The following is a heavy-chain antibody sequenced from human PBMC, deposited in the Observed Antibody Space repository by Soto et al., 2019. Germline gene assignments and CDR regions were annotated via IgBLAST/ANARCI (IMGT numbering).Heavy chain of an antibody. CDR3: ALPYYGSGSYYNVRWFDP. CDR1: GFSLSTSGVG. V-gene: IGHV2-5*02. D-gene: IGHD3-10*01. CDR2: IYWDDDK. J-gene: IGHJ5*02. Sequence: QITLKESGPTLVKPTQTLTLTCTFSGFSLSTSGVGVGWIRQPPGKALEWLALIYWDDDKRYSPSLKSRLTITKDTSKDQVVLTMTHMDPVDTASDYCALPYYGSGSYYNVRWFDPWGQGTLVTVSS.